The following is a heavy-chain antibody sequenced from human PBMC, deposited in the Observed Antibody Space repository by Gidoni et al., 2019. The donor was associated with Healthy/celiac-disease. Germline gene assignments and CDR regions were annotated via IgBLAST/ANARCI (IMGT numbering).Heavy chain of an antibody. CDR3: ARDGKGYDAFDI. D-gene: IGHD1-26*01. CDR2: IWYDGSNK. J-gene: IGHJ3*02. CDR1: GFTFSSYC. Sequence: QVQLVESGGGVVQPGRSLRLSCAGSGFTFSSYCMHWVRQGPGKGLELVAVIWYDGSNKSYADSVKGRFTISRDNSKNTLYLQMNSLRAEDTAVYYCARDGKGYDAFDIWGQGTMVTVSS. V-gene: IGHV3-33*01.